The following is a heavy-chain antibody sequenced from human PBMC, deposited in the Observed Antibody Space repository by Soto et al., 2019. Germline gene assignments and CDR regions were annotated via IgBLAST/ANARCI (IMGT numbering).Heavy chain of an antibody. D-gene: IGHD6-13*01. CDR2: ISGSGGST. CDR1: GFTFSSYA. CDR3: ASGRSSWSYYFDY. V-gene: IGHV3-23*01. J-gene: IGHJ4*02. Sequence: PVGSLRLSCAASGFTFSSYAMSWVRQAPGKGLEWVSAISGSGGSTYYADSVKGRFTISRDNSENTLYLQMNSLRAEDTAVYYCASGRSSWSYYFDYWGQGTLVTVSS.